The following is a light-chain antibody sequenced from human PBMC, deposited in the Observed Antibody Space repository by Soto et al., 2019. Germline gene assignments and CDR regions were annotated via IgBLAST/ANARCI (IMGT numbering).Light chain of an antibody. CDR2: AAS. CDR3: QQYNNWPSIT. V-gene: IGKV3-15*01. Sequence: EIVMTQSPATLSVSPGERATLSCRASQSVSSDLAWYQQKPGQAPRLLIYAASTRATGIPPRFSGSGSGTEFTLTISSLQSEDFAVYYCQQYNNWPSITFGQGTRREIK. CDR1: QSVSSD. J-gene: IGKJ5*01.